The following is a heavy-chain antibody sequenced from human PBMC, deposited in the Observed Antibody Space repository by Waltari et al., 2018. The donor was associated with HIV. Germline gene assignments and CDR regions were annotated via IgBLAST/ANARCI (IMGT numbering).Heavy chain of an antibody. V-gene: IGHV1-8*02. D-gene: IGHD3-22*01. Sequence: QVHLVQSGPEVKRPGASVKISCTGYGYIFMNFDFNWVRQADGQGPEWLGWMNPNSGNTASPYIFEERVTMTRDVSTDTAYMEMSGLTPEDTAIYYCARNSSAKGNRYFYYGLDVWGQGTPVTV. J-gene: IGHJ6*02. CDR2: MNPNSGNT. CDR1: GYIFMNFD. CDR3: ARNSSAKGNRYFYYGLDV.